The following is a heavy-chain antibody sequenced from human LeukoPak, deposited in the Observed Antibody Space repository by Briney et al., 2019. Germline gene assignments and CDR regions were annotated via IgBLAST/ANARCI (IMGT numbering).Heavy chain of an antibody. D-gene: IGHD3-10*01. J-gene: IGHJ4*02. CDR1: GITLSKYG. Sequence: GGSLRLSCGVSGITLSKYGMSWVRQAPGTGLEWVAGISDSGGRTNYADSVKGRFTISRDSPKNTLYLQMNSLRFEDTAVYFCAKRGVVIRVVLVGFHKEAYYFDSWGQGALVTVSS. V-gene: IGHV3-23*01. CDR2: ISDSGGRT. CDR3: AKRGVVIRVVLVGFHKEAYYFDS.